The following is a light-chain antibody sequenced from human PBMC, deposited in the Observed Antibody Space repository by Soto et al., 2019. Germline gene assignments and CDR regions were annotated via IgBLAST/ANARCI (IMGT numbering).Light chain of an antibody. J-gene: IGKJ4*01. CDR3: QQYGSSPFP. CDR2: GAS. V-gene: IGKV3-20*01. CDR1: QSVSSSY. Sequence: EIVLTQSPGTLSLSPGERATLSCRASQSVSSSYLAWYQQKPGQAPRLLSYGASSRATGIPDRFSGSGYGTDFTVTISRLETEDFAVYYCQQYGSSPFPFGGGTKVEIK.